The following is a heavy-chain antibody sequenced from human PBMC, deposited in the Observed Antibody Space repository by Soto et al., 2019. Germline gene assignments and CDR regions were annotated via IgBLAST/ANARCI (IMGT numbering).Heavy chain of an antibody. Sequence: AASVKVSCKASGYTFTSYYMHWVRQAPGQGLEWMGIINPSGGSTSYAQKFQGRVTMTRDTSTSTVYMELSSLRSEDTAVYYCARDMVGVYSSGWYETTGHHWFDPWGQGTLVTVSS. D-gene: IGHD6-19*01. V-gene: IGHV1-46*01. CDR2: INPSGGST. CDR1: GYTFTSYY. J-gene: IGHJ5*02. CDR3: ARDMVGVYSSGWYETTGHHWFDP.